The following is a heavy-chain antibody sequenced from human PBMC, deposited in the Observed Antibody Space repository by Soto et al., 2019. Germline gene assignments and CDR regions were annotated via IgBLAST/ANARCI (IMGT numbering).Heavy chain of an antibody. J-gene: IGHJ4*02. CDR2: ISPHNRNT. Sequence: ASVKVSCKASGYTFGHFYITWVRQAPGQGLEWMGAISPHNRNTNYAEKFRGRVTVTTDTSTTTAYMELRSLRSDDTAVYYCARDEGGYDILTGYYKAHHFDQWGQGXLVTVSS. V-gene: IGHV1-18*01. CDR1: GYTFGHFY. D-gene: IGHD3-9*01. CDR3: ARDEGGYDILTGYYKAHHFDQ.